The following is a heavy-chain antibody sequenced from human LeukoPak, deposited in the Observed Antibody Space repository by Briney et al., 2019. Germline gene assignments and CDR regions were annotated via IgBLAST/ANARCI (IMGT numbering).Heavy chain of an antibody. V-gene: IGHV3-53*01. CDR1: GFTFSSYG. J-gene: IGHJ4*02. D-gene: IGHD3-3*01. Sequence: GGSLRLSCAASGFTFSSYGMSWVRQAPGKGLEWVSVIYSGGSTYYADSVKGRFTISRDNSKNTLYLQMNSLRAEDTAVYYCARALEFDYWGQGTLVTVSS. CDR2: IYSGGST. CDR3: ARALEFDY.